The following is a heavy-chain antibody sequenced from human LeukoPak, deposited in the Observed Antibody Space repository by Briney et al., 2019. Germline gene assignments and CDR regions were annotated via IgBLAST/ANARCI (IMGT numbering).Heavy chain of an antibody. CDR2: ISYDGSNK. CDR1: GFTFSSYA. Sequence: PGGSLRLSCAASGFTFSSYAMRWVRQAPGKGLEWVAVISYDGSNKYYADSVKGRFTISRDNSKNTLYLQMNSLRAEDTAVYYCARGKDGLDYWGQGTLVTVSS. V-gene: IGHV3-30*04. D-gene: IGHD5-24*01. J-gene: IGHJ4*02. CDR3: ARGKDGLDY.